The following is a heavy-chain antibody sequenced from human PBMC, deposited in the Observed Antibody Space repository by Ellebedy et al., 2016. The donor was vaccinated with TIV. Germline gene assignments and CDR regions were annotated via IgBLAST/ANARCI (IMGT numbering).Heavy chain of an antibody. CDR1: GYTFTSFG. V-gene: IGHV1-18*01. D-gene: IGHD2-21*02. CDR2: IRWYNGNT. Sequence: AASVKVSCKASGYTFTSFGIIWVRQAPGQGLEWMGWIRWYNGNTKYGQTFQGRLTMTTDTSTSTAYMEPRSLRPDATAVYFCARGGNYYTSSGDYRYYFDYWGQGTLVTVSS. J-gene: IGHJ4*02. CDR3: ARGGNYYTSSGDYRYYFDY.